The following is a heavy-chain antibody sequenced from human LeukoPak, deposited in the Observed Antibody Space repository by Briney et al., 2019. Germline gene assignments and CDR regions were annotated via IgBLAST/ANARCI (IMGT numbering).Heavy chain of an antibody. J-gene: IGHJ4*02. CDR3: ARDPTWQQLVPDY. V-gene: IGHV3-21*01. CDR1: GFTFSSYS. D-gene: IGHD6-13*01. Sequence: GGSLRLSCAASGFTFSSYSMNWVRQAPGKGLEGVSSISSSSSYIYYADSVKGRFTISRDNAKNSLYLQMNSLRAEDTAVYYCARDPTWQQLVPDYWGQGTLVTVSS. CDR2: ISSSSSYI.